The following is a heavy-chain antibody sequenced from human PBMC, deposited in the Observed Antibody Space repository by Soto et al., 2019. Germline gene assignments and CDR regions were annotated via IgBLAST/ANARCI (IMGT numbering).Heavy chain of an antibody. CDR2: MNPNSGNT. CDR3: ARGGRLDDAFDI. CDR1: GYTFTSYD. J-gene: IGHJ3*02. Sequence: ASVKVSCKASGYTFTSYDINWVRQATGQGLEWMGWMNPNSGNTGYAQKFQGRVTMARNTSISTAYMELSSLRSEDTAVYYCARGGRLDDAFDIWGQGTMVTVSS. V-gene: IGHV1-8*01. D-gene: IGHD6-25*01.